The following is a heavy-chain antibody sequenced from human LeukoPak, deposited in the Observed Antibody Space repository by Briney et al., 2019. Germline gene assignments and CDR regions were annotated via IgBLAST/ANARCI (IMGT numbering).Heavy chain of an antibody. D-gene: IGHD6-6*01. J-gene: IGHJ4*02. CDR1: GFTFSSYE. CDR3: ARGLSGYASSLGY. CDR2: ISSSGSTI. Sequence: GGSLRLSCAASGFTFSSYEMNWVRQAPGKGLEWVSYISSSGSTIYYADSVKGRFTISRDNAKNSLYLQMNSLRAEDTAVYYCARGLSGYASSLGYWGQGTLVTVSA. V-gene: IGHV3-48*03.